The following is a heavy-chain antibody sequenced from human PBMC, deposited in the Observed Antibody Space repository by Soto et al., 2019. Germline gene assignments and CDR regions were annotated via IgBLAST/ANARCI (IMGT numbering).Heavy chain of an antibody. CDR3: ARHRTAMTIDLFDI. J-gene: IGHJ3*02. CDR1: GYNFTSYW. Sequence: PRESLKISCKGSGYNFTSYWITWVRQRPGKGLEWMGRLDPSDSYVNYGPSFQGHVTISDDKSISVAFLQWNKLKTSDTAMYYCARHRTAMTIDLFDIWGQGTMVTVSS. D-gene: IGHD5-18*01. V-gene: IGHV5-10-1*01. CDR2: LDPSDSYV.